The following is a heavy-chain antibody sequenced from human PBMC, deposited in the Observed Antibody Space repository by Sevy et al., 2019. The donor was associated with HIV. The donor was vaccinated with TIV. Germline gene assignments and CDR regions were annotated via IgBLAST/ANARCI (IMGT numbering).Heavy chain of an antibody. J-gene: IGHJ4*02. CDR1: GFTFRGYT. D-gene: IGHD6-19*01. CDR2: ISSSGGFT. V-gene: IGHV3-23*01. Sequence: GGSLRLSCVASGFTFRGYTMSWVRQAPGKGLEWISAISSSGGFTYYADSVKGRFTISRDNSKNTVYLEMNSLRATDTAVYCCAKVQISGFYWGQGILVTVS. CDR3: AKVQISGFY.